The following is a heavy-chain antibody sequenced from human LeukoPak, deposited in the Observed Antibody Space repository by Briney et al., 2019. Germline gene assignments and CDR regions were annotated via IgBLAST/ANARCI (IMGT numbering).Heavy chain of an antibody. CDR3: ARDRDSYGDYYFFYMDV. V-gene: IGHV1-2*02. CDR1: GYTFNAYY. D-gene: IGHD5-18*01. CDR2: INPHSGGT. J-gene: IGHJ6*03. Sequence: ASVKVSCKASGYTFNAYYIHWVRQAPRQGLEWTGWINPHSGGTNSTQKFQDRVTMTRDTSISTVYMELSRLRSDDTAVYYCARDRDSYGDYYFFYMDVWGKGTTVAVSS.